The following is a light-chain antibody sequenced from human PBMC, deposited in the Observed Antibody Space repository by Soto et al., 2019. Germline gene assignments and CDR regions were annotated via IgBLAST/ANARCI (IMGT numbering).Light chain of an antibody. CDR3: QQYGGSPLLT. CDR2: GSS. Sequence: EIVLTQSPGTLSLSPGERATLSCRASQSVSGSYLAWYQQKTGQAPRLLIYGSSSRATGIPERFSGSGSGTDFTLTISSLEPEDFAVYYCQQYGGSPLLTFGPGTRVDIK. V-gene: IGKV3-20*01. J-gene: IGKJ3*01. CDR1: QSVSGSY.